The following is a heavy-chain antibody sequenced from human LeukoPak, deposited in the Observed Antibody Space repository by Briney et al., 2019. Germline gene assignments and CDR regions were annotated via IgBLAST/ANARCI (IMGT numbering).Heavy chain of an antibody. V-gene: IGHV3-48*01. Sequence: PGGSLRLSCAASGFTFSSYSMNWVRQAPGKGLEWVSYISSSRSTIYYADSVKGRFTISRDNAKNSLYLQMNSLRAEDTAVYYCARETGNDDAPWYTGGTNNWFDPWGQGTLVTVSS. J-gene: IGHJ5*02. CDR1: GFTFSSYS. D-gene: IGHD1-1*01. CDR3: ARETGNDDAPWYTGGTNNWFDP. CDR2: ISSSRSTI.